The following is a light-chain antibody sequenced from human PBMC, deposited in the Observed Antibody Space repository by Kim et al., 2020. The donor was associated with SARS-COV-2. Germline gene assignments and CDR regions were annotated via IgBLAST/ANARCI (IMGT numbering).Light chain of an antibody. CDR1: ESVAPY. V-gene: IGKV1-5*03. CDR3: QQYDSYKWT. Sequence: EIQMTQSPSILSASVGDRVTITCRASESVAPYLAWYQLKPGKAPKLLIYEVSSLESGVPSRFSGSGSGTEFTLTISSLQPDDFATYCCQQYDSYKWTFGQGTKLEI. J-gene: IGKJ1*01. CDR2: EVS.